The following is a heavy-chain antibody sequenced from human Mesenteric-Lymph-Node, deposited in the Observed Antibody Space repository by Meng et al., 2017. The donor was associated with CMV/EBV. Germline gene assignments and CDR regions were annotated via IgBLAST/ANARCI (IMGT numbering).Heavy chain of an antibody. CDR3: ASVDGDYAQNWFDP. J-gene: IGHJ5*02. CDR2: IITILGKA. Sequence: KASGGTFSSDASSWRRQAPGQGLEWMGRIITILGKANYAQKFQGRVTITADKSTSTAYMELSSLRSEDTAVYYCASVDGDYAQNWFDPWGQGTLVTVSS. V-gene: IGHV1-69*04. CDR1: GGTFSSDA. D-gene: IGHD4-17*01.